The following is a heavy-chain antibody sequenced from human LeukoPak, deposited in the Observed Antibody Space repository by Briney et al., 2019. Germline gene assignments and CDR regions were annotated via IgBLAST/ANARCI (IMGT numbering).Heavy chain of an antibody. CDR1: GFTFSSYA. CDR3: AKTPRGEYSSSWYFHY. V-gene: IGHV3-23*01. D-gene: IGHD6-13*01. CDR2: ISGSGGST. J-gene: IGHJ4*02. Sequence: PGGSLRLSCAASGFTFSSYAVSWVRQAPGKGLEWVSGISGSGGSTYYVDSVKGRFTISRDNSKNTVYLQMNSLRAEDTAVYYCAKTPRGEYSSSWYFHYWGQGSLVTVSS.